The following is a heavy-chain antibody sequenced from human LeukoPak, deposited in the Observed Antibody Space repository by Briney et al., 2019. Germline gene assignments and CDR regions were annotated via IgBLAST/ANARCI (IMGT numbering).Heavy chain of an antibody. CDR2: IYPGDSDT. CDR1: GSSFTSYW. CDR3: AICRDGYNFGYYMDV. Sequence: GGSLQISCQGSGSSFTSYWIGWVRQLPGKGLEWMGIIYPGDSDTRYSPSFQGQVTISADKSISTSYLQWSSLKASDTAMYYCAICRDGYNFGYYMDVWGKGTTVTVSS. J-gene: IGHJ6*03. V-gene: IGHV5-51*01. D-gene: IGHD5-24*01.